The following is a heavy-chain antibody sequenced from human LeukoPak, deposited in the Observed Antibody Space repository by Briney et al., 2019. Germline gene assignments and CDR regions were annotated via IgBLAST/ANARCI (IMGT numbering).Heavy chain of an antibody. D-gene: IGHD4-17*01. J-gene: IGHJ4*02. CDR2: INHSGST. CDR1: GGSFSGYY. V-gene: IGHV4-34*01. Sequence: SETLSLTCAVYGGSFSGYYWGWIRQPPGKGLEWIGEINHSGSTNYNPSLKSRVTISVDTSKNQFSLKLSSVTAADTAVYYCASKNDYGDSYYFDYWGQGTLVTVSS. CDR3: ASKNDYGDSYYFDY.